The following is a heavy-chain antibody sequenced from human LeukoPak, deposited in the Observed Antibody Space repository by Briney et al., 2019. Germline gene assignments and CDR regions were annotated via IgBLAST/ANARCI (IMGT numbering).Heavy chain of an antibody. CDR3: ARDSSVCSGGRCYSFLPYYYYMDV. CDR2: IRYDGSNK. CDR1: GFTFSSYG. J-gene: IGHJ6*03. V-gene: IGHV3-30*02. D-gene: IGHD2-15*01. Sequence: PGGSLRPSCAASGFTFSSYGMHWVRQAPGKGLEWVAFIRYDGSNKYYADSVKGRFTISRDNSKNTLYLQMNSLRAEDTAVYYCARDSSVCSGGRCYSFLPYYYYMDVWGKGTTVTVSS.